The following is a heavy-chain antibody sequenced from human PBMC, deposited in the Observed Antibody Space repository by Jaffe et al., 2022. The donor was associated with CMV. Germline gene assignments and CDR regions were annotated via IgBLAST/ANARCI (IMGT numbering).Heavy chain of an antibody. CDR3: ATGSSGLGLAGTLGSYSHYYYMNV. Sequence: EVQLVESGGGLVQPGGSLRLSCAASGFTFSSYAMSWVRQAPGKGLEWVSGISGSGGRTYNADSVQGRFTISRDNSKNTLYLQMNSLRAEDTATYYCATGSSGLGLAGTLGSYSHYYYMNVWGNGTTVTVSS. D-gene: IGHD6-19*01. J-gene: IGHJ6*03. CDR2: ISGSGGRT. V-gene: IGHV3-23*04. CDR1: GFTFSSYA.